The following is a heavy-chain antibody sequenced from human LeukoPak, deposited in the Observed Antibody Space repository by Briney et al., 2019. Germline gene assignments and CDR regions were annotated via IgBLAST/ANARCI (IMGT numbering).Heavy chain of an antibody. Sequence: ASVKVSCKASGYSFSNLYIHWVRQAPGQGLEWMGMNNPSGGSTIYAQKFQGRLTMTRDTSTSTVYMELSSLRSEDTAVYFCATGGYDWDAYDYWGQGTPLTVSS. V-gene: IGHV1-46*01. CDR3: ATGGYDWDAYDY. J-gene: IGHJ4*02. CDR2: NNPSGGST. D-gene: IGHD3-16*01. CDR1: GYSFSNLY.